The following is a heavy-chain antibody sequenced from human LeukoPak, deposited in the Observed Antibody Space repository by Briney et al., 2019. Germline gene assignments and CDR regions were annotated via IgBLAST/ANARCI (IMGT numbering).Heavy chain of an antibody. J-gene: IGHJ4*02. Sequence: PSETLSLTCTVSGDSFSSSPYYWGWIRQPPGKGLEWIGTIYHSGSTYYNPSLKSRVTISVDTSKNQFSLKLSSVTAAGTAVYFCARASWRQLWLLDYWGQGTLVTVSS. CDR2: IYHSGST. CDR3: ARASWRQLWLLDY. D-gene: IGHD5-18*01. V-gene: IGHV4-39*01. CDR1: GDSFSSSPYY.